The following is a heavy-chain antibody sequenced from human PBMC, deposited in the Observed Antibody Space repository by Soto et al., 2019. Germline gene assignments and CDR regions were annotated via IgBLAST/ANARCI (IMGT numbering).Heavy chain of an antibody. Sequence: SETLSLTCTVSGGSISSYYWSWIRQPPGKGLEWIGYIYYSGSTNYNPSLKSRVTISVDTSKNQFSLKLSSVTAADTAVYYCARHSDYSNYIYYYYYMDVWGKGTTVTVSS. D-gene: IGHD4-4*01. CDR2: IYYSGST. CDR1: GGSISSYY. CDR3: ARHSDYSNYIYYYYYMDV. J-gene: IGHJ6*03. V-gene: IGHV4-59*08.